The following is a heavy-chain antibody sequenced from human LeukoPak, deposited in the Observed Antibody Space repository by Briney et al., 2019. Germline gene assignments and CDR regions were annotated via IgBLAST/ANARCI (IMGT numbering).Heavy chain of an antibody. Sequence: ASVKVSCKASGYTFTNYGISWVRQAPGQGLEWMGWISGYSGKTNYAQKLQGRVTMTTDTSTSTAYMELRSLRSDDTAVYYCARDTGIAVAGTGDFDYWGQGTLVTVSS. CDR1: GYTFTNYG. V-gene: IGHV1-18*01. CDR3: ARDTGIAVAGTGDFDY. D-gene: IGHD6-13*01. CDR2: ISGYSGKT. J-gene: IGHJ4*02.